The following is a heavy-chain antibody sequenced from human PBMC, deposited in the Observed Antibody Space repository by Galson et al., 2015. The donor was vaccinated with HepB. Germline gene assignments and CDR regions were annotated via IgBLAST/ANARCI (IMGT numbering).Heavy chain of an antibody. CDR3: ARRYCSSSSCSGAHFFYYGLDV. Sequence: QSGAEVKNPGESLRISCEGSGYTFTNYWITWVRRVPGKGLEWLVRIDPSDSYSNYNPSFEGHVTISVDTSIATAYLQWSSLTASDTAVYYCARRYCSSSSCSGAHFFYYGLDVWGQGTTVTVSS. CDR2: IDPSDSYS. J-gene: IGHJ6*02. CDR1: GYTFTNYW. D-gene: IGHD2-2*01. V-gene: IGHV5-10-1*01.